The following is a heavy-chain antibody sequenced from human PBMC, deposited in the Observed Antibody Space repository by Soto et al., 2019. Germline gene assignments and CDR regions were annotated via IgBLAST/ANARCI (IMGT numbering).Heavy chain of an antibody. CDR2: IIPIFGTA. CDR3: VRVAISSSSSY. V-gene: IGHV1-69*13. J-gene: IGHJ4*02. CDR1: GGTFNNYA. Sequence: ASVKVSCKASGGTFNNYAISWVRRAPGQGLEWVGGIIPIFGTADYAQKFQGRVTITADESTSTAYMELSSLRSEDTAVYYCVRVAISSSSSYWGQGTLVTVSS. D-gene: IGHD6-6*01.